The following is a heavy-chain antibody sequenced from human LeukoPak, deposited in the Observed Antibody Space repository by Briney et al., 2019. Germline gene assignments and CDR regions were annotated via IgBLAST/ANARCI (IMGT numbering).Heavy chain of an antibody. CDR1: GYTFTGYY. J-gene: IGHJ6*02. V-gene: IGHV1-2*02. D-gene: IGHD6-13*01. CDR3: ARSSWYSGTKRDGKYGMDV. Sequence: ASVKVSCKASGYTFTGYYMHWVRQAPGQGLEWMGWINPNSGGTNYARKFQGRVTMTRDTSISTAYMELSRLRSDDTAVYYCARSSWYSGTKRDGKYGMDVWGQGTTVTISS. CDR2: INPNSGGT.